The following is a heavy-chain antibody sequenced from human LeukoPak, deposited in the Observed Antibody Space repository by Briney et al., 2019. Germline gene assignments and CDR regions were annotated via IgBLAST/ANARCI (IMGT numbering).Heavy chain of an antibody. CDR3: ARQQDTTNPGY. Sequence: PGRSLRLSCAAAGVTVSSNYMNSVRQAPGKGLEWVSIIYSGGNTYYADSVKGRFTISRDNSKNTLYLQMNGLRAEDTAVYYCARQQDTTNPGYWGQGTLVTVSS. CDR2: IYSGGNT. D-gene: IGHD5-18*01. J-gene: IGHJ4*02. V-gene: IGHV3-66*04. CDR1: GVTVSSNY.